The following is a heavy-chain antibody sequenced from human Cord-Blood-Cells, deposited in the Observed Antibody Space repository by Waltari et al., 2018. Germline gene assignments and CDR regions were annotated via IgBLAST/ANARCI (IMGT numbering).Heavy chain of an antibody. CDR3: ARRERSGYDYWYFDL. V-gene: IGHV4-39*01. J-gene: IGHJ2*01. Sequence: QLQLQESGPGLVKPSETLSLTCTVSGGSISSSSYYWGWIRQPPGKGLEWIGSIYYSGSTYYNPSLKSRVTISVDTSKNQFSLKLSSVTAADTAVYYCARRERSGYDYWYFDLWGRGTLVTVSS. CDR1: GGSISSSSYY. D-gene: IGHD5-12*01. CDR2: IYYSGST.